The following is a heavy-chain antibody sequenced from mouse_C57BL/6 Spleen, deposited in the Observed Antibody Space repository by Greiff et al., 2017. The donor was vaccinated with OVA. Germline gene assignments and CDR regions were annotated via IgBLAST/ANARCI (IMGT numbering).Heavy chain of an antibody. CDR1: GFTFSSYA. D-gene: IGHD2-2*01. J-gene: IGHJ2*01. CDR2: ISDGGSYT. CDR3: AREGGYDRGDYFDY. Sequence: EVKVVESGGGLVKPGGSLKLSCAASGFTFSSYAMSWVRQTPEKRLEWVATISDGGSYTYYPDNVKGRFTISRDNAKNNLYLQMSHLKSEDTAMYYCAREGGYDRGDYFDYWGQGTTLTVSS. V-gene: IGHV5-4*01.